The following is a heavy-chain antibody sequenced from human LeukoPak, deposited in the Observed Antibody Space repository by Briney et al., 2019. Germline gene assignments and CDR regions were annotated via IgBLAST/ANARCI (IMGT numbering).Heavy chain of an antibody. CDR2: INHSGST. V-gene: IGHV4-34*01. CDR3: ARKYSQGYYYYMDV. J-gene: IGHJ6*03. D-gene: IGHD2-15*01. Sequence: SETLSLTCAAYGGSFSGYYWGWIRQPPGKGLERIGEINHSGSTNYNPSLKSRVTISVDTSKNQFSLKLSSVTAADTAVYYCARKYSQGYYYYMDVWGKGTTVTVSS. CDR1: GGSFSGYY.